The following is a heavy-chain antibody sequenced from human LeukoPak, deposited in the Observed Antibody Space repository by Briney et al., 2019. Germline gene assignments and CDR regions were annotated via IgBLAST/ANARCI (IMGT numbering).Heavy chain of an antibody. CDR2: ISESGGST. CDR1: GFTFSSYA. V-gene: IGHV3-23*01. J-gene: IGHJ4*02. Sequence: GGSLRLSCAASGFTFSSYAMTWVRQAPGKGLEWVSSISESGGSTFYADSVKGRFTISRDNSKNTLYLQLNSLRAEDTAEYYCAKGSATGYFDYWGQGTLVTVS. D-gene: IGHD3-10*01. CDR3: AKGSATGYFDY.